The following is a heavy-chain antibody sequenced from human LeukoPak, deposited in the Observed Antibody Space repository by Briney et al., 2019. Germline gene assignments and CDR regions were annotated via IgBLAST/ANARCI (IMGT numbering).Heavy chain of an antibody. J-gene: IGHJ3*02. V-gene: IGHV3-74*01. CDR3: AREAVESDAFDI. Sequence: GGSLRLSCAASRFTFSNHWMHWVRQAPGKGLVWVSRINSDGSGTHYADSVKGRFAISRDNAKNTLSLQMNSLGADDTAIYYCAREAVESDAFDIWGRGTMVTVSS. D-gene: IGHD4-23*01. CDR2: INSDGSGT. CDR1: RFTFSNHW.